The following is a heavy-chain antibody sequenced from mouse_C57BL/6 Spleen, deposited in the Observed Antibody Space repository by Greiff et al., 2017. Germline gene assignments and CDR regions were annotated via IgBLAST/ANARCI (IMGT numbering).Heavy chain of an antibody. V-gene: IGHV1-15*01. CDR1: GYTFTDYE. CDR3: TRSVYAMDY. J-gene: IGHJ4*01. Sequence: VHLVESGAELVRPGASVTLSCKASGYTFTDYEMHWVKQTPVHGLEWIGAIDPETGGTAYNQKFKGKAILTADKSSSTAYMELRSLTSEDSAVYYCTRSVYAMDYWGQGTSVTVSS. CDR2: IDPETGGT.